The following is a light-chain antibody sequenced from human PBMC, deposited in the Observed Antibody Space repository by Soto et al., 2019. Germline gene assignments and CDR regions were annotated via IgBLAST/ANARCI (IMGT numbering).Light chain of an antibody. CDR1: SSDVGGSNY. CDR2: EVS. CDR3: SSYAATTV. Sequence: QSALTQPPSASGSPGQSVTISCTGTSSDVGGSNYVSWYQQHPGKAPKLMIYEVSKRPSGVPDRFSGSKSGNTASLTVSGLQAEDEADYYCSSYAATTVFGGGTKLTVL. J-gene: IGLJ2*01. V-gene: IGLV2-8*01.